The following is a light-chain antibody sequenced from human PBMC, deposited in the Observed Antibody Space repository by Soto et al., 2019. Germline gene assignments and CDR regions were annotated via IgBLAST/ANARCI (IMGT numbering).Light chain of an antibody. CDR3: NSYTFTYVA. V-gene: IGLV2-14*01. CDR1: TNDVGGYNY. CDR2: EVT. Sequence: QSALTQPASVSGSPGQSITISCTGTTNDVGGYNYVSWYQQHPGKAPKLLIFEVTSRPSGVSHRFSGSKSGNTASLTISALQAEDEADYFCNSYTFTYVAFGGGTKVTVL. J-gene: IGLJ2*01.